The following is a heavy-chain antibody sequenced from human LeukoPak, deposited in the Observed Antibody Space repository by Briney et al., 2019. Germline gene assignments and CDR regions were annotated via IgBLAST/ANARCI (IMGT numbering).Heavy chain of an antibody. CDR1: GFTFSSYA. D-gene: IGHD2-15*01. CDR2: ISYDGSNK. Sequence: GGSLRLSCAASGFTFSSYAMHWVRQAAGKGLEWVAVISYDGSNKYYADSVKGRFTISRDNSKNTLYLQMNSLRAEDTAVYYCARDQCSGGSCYSGSDYYYHGMDVWGQGTTVTVSS. V-gene: IGHV3-30*04. J-gene: IGHJ6*02. CDR3: ARDQCSGGSCYSGSDYYYHGMDV.